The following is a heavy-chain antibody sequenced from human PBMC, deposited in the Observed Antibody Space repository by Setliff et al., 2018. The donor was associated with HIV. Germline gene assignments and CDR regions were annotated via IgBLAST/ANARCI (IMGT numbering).Heavy chain of an antibody. J-gene: IGHJ4*02. D-gene: IGHD3-16*01. CDR1: GFIFRNYG. V-gene: IGHV3-33*01. CDR2: KWNDGKNE. Sequence: GGSLRLSCAASGFIFRNYGMHWVRQAPGKGPEWVAVKWNDGKNEGYSDSAKGRFTISRDDSNNVLYLQMNSLRIEDTAVYYCARVIMITFGGPDYWGQGTLVTVSS. CDR3: ARVIMITFGGPDY.